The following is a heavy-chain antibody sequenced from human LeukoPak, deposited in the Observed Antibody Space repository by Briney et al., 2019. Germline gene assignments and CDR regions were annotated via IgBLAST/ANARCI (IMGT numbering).Heavy chain of an antibody. J-gene: IGHJ4*02. CDR2: ISSSGSTI. Sequence: GGSLRLSCAASGFTFSSYDLNWVRQAPGKGLEWVSYISSSGSTIYYADSVKGRFTISRDNAKNSLYLQMNSLRAEDTAVYYCAKISGYNYGYDYYFDYWGQGTLVTVSS. CDR1: GFTFSSYD. V-gene: IGHV3-48*03. CDR3: AKISGYNYGYDYYFDY. D-gene: IGHD5-18*01.